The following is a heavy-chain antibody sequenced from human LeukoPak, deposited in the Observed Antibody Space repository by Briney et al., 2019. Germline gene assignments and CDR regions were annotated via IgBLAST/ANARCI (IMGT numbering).Heavy chain of an antibody. J-gene: IGHJ5*02. CDR3: AKDRSSVVAATRLGLFDP. D-gene: IGHD2-15*01. V-gene: IGHV3-30*18. CDR2: ISYNGSNK. Sequence: PGRSLRLSCAASGFTFSSYGMHWVRQAPGKGLEWVAVISYNGSNKYYADSAKGRFTISRDNSKNTLYLQMNSLRAEDTAVYYCAKDRSSVVAATRLGLFDPWGQGTLVTVSS. CDR1: GFTFSSYG.